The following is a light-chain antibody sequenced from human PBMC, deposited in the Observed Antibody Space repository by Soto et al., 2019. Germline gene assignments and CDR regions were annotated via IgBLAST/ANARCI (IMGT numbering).Light chain of an antibody. CDR3: CSYAGSSTSL. Sequence: QSALTQPASVSGSLGQSITNSCTGTSSDVGSYNLVSWYQQHPGKAPKLMIYEVSKRPSGVSNRFSGSKSGNTASLTISGLQAEDEADYYCCSYAGSSTSLFGTGTKLTVL. V-gene: IGLV2-23*02. CDR1: SSDVGSYNL. J-gene: IGLJ1*01. CDR2: EVS.